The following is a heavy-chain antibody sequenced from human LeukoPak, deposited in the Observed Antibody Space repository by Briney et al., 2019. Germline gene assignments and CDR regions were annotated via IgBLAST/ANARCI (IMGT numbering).Heavy chain of an antibody. Sequence: GGSLRLSCAASGFTFSDYYMSWIRQAPGKGLEWVSYISSSGSTIYYADSVKGRFTISRDNAKNSLYLQMNSLRAEDTAVYYRARYDSSGYYVGAFDIWGQGTMVTVSS. CDR3: ARYDSSGYYVGAFDI. CDR1: GFTFSDYY. D-gene: IGHD3-22*01. V-gene: IGHV3-11*04. CDR2: ISSSGSTI. J-gene: IGHJ3*02.